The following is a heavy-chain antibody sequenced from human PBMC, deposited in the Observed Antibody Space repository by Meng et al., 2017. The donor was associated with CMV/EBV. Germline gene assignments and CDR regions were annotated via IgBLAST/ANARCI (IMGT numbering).Heavy chain of an antibody. CDR1: GFTVSSNY. J-gene: IGHJ6*02. CDR3: ARLRTYYDFWSGYYRAYGMDV. CDR2: IYSGGST. Sequence: GESLKISCAASGFTVSSNYMSWVRQAPGKGLEWVSVIYSGGSTYYADSVKGRFTISSDNSKNTLYLQMNSLRVEDTAVYYCARLRTYYDFWSGYYRAYGMDVWGQGTTVTVSS. V-gene: IGHV3-53*01. D-gene: IGHD3-3*01.